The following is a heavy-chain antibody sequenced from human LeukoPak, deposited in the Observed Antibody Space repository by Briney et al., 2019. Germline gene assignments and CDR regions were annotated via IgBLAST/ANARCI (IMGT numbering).Heavy chain of an antibody. J-gene: IGHJ4*02. CDR3: AKDRSTGYYRFDY. D-gene: IGHD1-26*01. CDR2: IGGSGGGT. Sequence: PGGSLRLSCAASGVRFNSYAMSWVRQTPGKVLEWVSGIGGSGGGTYYADFVKGRFTISRDNSKKTLYLQMNSLRVDDTAVYYCAKDRSTGYYRFDYWGQGTLVTVSS. CDR1: GVRFNSYA. V-gene: IGHV3-23*01.